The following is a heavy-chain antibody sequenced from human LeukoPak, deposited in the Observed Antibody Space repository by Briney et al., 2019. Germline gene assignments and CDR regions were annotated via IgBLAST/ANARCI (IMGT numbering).Heavy chain of an antibody. Sequence: SETLSLTCTVSGGSISSSSYYWGWIRQPPGKGLEWIGYIYYSGSTYYNPSLKSRVTISVDTSKNQFSLKLSSVTAADTAVYYCASSDMGYWGQGTLVTVSS. CDR1: GGSISSSSYY. V-gene: IGHV4-30-4*08. J-gene: IGHJ4*02. CDR2: IYYSGST. D-gene: IGHD2-15*01. CDR3: ASSDMGY.